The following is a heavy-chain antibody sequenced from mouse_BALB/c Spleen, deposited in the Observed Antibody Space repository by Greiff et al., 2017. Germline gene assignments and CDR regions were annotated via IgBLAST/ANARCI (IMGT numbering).Heavy chain of an antibody. V-gene: IGHV1-87*01. CDR3: ARGRNYYGSSYGYFDD. CDR1: GYTFTSYW. CDR2: IYPGDGDT. D-gene: IGHD1-1*01. J-gene: IGHJ2*01. Sequence: AQLQQSGAELARPGASVKLSCKASGYTFTSYWMQWVKQRPGQGLEWIGAIYPGDGDTRYTQKFKGKATLTADKSSSTAYMQLSSLASEDSAVYYCARGRNYYGSSYGYFDDWGQGTTLTVSS.